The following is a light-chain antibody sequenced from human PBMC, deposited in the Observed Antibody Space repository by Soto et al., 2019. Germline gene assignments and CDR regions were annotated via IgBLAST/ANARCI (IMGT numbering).Light chain of an antibody. J-gene: IGKJ4*01. CDR3: QHYAAWPLT. V-gene: IGKV3-15*01. CDR1: QGIGIT. CDR2: GAS. Sequence: EIVLTQSPATLSVSPGEGATLSCRASQGIGITLAWYQQKPGQTPRLLIYGASTRATGVPPRFSGSGSGTDFILPINSLQSEDFAVYYCQHYAAWPLTFGGGTKIESK.